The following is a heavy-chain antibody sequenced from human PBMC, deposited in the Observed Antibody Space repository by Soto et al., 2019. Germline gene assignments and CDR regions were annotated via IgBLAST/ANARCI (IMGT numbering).Heavy chain of an antibody. Sequence: SETRSLTCTVSGVSISSYYWSWIRQPPGKGLEWIGYIYYSGSTNYNPSLKSRVTISVDTSKNQFSLKLSSVTAADTAVYYCGRDVTYSRGWYPDVWGQGTTVTVSS. V-gene: IGHV4-59*01. J-gene: IGHJ6*02. CDR2: IYYSGST. CDR1: GVSISSYY. CDR3: GRDVTYSRGWYPDV. D-gene: IGHD6-19*01.